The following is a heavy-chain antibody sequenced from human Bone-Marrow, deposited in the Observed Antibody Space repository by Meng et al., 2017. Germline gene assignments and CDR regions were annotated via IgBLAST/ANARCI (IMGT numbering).Heavy chain of an antibody. Sequence: QVEVVQSGAEVKNPGSSVKVSCKASGGTFNTYTISWVRQAPGQGLEWMGGVIPIFDKANYAQKFQGRVTITADESTSTVYMELSSLRSEDTAVYYCARDFRDGDYVGVWFDPWGQGTLVTVSS. J-gene: IGHJ5*02. CDR2: VIPIFDKA. CDR3: ARDFRDGDYVGVWFDP. CDR1: GGTFNTYT. D-gene: IGHD4-17*01. V-gene: IGHV1-69*01.